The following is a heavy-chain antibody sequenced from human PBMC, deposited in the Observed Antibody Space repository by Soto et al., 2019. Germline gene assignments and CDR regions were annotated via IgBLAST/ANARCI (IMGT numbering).Heavy chain of an antibody. CDR2: ISAYNGNT. CDR3: ARDHGSGKNLGRWEDY. D-gene: IGHD3-10*01. Sequence: QVQLVQSGAEVKKPGASVKVSCKASGYTFTSYGISWVRQAPGQGLEWMGWISAYNGNTNYAQTLQGRVIMTSDTHTSTAYVGLGSLRSDDTAVYYCARDHGSGKNLGRWEDYWGQGTLVTVSS. CDR1: GYTFTSYG. V-gene: IGHV1-18*01. J-gene: IGHJ4*02.